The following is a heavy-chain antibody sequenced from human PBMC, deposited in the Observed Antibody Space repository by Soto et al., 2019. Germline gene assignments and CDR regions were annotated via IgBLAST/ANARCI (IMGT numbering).Heavy chain of an antibody. CDR1: GFTLSSYA. CDR3: AKVGYYHSSGYYPYWYFDL. CDR2: ISGSGVST. D-gene: IGHD3-22*01. V-gene: IGHV3-23*01. J-gene: IGHJ2*01. Sequence: EVQLLESGGGLVQPGGSLRLSCAASGFTLSSYAMSWVRQAPGKGLEWVSAISGSGVSTYYADSVKSRFTISRDNSKNTLYLQMNSLRAEDTAVYYCAKVGYYHSSGYYPYWYFDLWGRGTLVTVSS.